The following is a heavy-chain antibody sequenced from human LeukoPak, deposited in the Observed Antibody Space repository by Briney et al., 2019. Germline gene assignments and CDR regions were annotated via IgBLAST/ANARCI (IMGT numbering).Heavy chain of an antibody. V-gene: IGHV3-23*01. D-gene: IGHD3-10*01. Sequence: GGSLRLSCAASGFTLSSYAMTWVRQAPGKGLEWVSDIGDSGATTFYADSVKGRFTISRDNSKNTLYLQMSSLRAEDTAVYFCASFHYYGSGAYYLSYWGQGTLVTVSS. CDR2: IGDSGATT. CDR1: GFTLSSYA. CDR3: ASFHYYGSGAYYLSY. J-gene: IGHJ4*02.